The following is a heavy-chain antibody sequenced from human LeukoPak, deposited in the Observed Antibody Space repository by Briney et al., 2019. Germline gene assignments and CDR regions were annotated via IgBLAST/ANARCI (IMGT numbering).Heavy chain of an antibody. CDR2: INPSGGST. D-gene: IGHD3-22*01. Sequence: ASVKVSCKASGYTFASYYMHWVRQAPGQGLEWMGIINPSGGSTSYAQKFQGRVTMTRDTSTSTVYMELSSLRSEDTAVYYCARYDSSGTDAFDIWGQGTMVTVSS. CDR1: GYTFASYY. CDR3: ARYDSSGTDAFDI. J-gene: IGHJ3*02. V-gene: IGHV1-46*01.